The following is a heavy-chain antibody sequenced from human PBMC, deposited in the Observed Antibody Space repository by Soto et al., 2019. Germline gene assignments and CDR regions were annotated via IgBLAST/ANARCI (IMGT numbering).Heavy chain of an antibody. CDR2: IGPESGAT. Sequence: ASVKVSCKASGYTFTGHYIHWVRQAPEQGPEWMGEIGPESGATRYAQKFQGRVTMTRDTSITTVYMELKNLSPDDTAVYYCGRGRSGQIVVFYWGQGAPVTVSS. CDR1: GYTFTGHY. J-gene: IGHJ4*02. CDR3: GRGRSGQIVVFY. D-gene: IGHD1-26*01. V-gene: IGHV1-2*02.